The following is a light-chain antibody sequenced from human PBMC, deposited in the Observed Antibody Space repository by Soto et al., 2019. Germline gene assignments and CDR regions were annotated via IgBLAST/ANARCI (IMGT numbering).Light chain of an antibody. J-gene: IGKJ1*01. CDR1: QDISSY. CDR2: AAS. Sequence: DLQLTQSPSFLSASVGDRVTITYRASQDISSYLAWYQQKPGKVPKLLIYAASTLQSGVPSRFSGSGSGTEFTLTISSLQPEDFATYYCKQLNSYPQTFGQGTKVKSN. V-gene: IGKV1-9*01. CDR3: KQLNSYPQT.